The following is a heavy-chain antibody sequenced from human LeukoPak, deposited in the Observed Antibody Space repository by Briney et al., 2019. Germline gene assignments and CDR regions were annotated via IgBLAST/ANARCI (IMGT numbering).Heavy chain of an antibody. J-gene: IGHJ4*02. CDR2: IKSKTDGGTT. Sequence: GGSLRLSCAASGFTLSNAWMSWVRQAPGKGLEWVGRIKSKTDGGTTDYAAPVKGRFTISRDDSKNTLNLQMNSLKTEATAVYYCSTYTGGYFDYWGQGTLVTVSS. CDR3: STYTGGYFDY. D-gene: IGHD2-2*02. V-gene: IGHV3-15*01. CDR1: GFTLSNAW.